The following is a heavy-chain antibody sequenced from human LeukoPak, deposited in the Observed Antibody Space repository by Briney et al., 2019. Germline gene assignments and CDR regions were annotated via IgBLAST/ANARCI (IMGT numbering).Heavy chain of an antibody. CDR3: ARAGSISPTGY. CDR2: ISSSSSYI. CDR1: GFTFSSYS. J-gene: IGHJ4*02. D-gene: IGHD3-9*01. V-gene: IGHV3-21*01. Sequence: GGSLRLSCAASGFTFSSYSMNWVRQAPGEGLEWVSSISSSSSYIYYADSVKGRFTISRDNAKNSLYLQMNSLRAEDTAVYYCARAGSISPTGYWGQGTLVTVSS.